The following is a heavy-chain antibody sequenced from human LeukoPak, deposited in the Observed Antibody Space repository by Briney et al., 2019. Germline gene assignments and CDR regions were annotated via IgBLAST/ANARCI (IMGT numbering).Heavy chain of an antibody. Sequence: PGGSLRLSCAASGFTFSSYGMHWVRQAPGKGLEWVAVISYDGSNKCYADSVKGRFTISRDNSKNTLYLQMNSLRAEDTAVYYCAKDHRYYDFWSGYYPGGDYYYGMGVWGQGTTVTVSS. V-gene: IGHV3-30*18. CDR1: GFTFSSYG. CDR3: AKDHRYYDFWSGYYPGGDYYYGMGV. J-gene: IGHJ6*02. CDR2: ISYDGSNK. D-gene: IGHD3-3*01.